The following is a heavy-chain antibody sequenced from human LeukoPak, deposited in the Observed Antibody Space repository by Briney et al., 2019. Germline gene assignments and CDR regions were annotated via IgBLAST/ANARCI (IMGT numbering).Heavy chain of an antibody. CDR2: ISGSGGST. J-gene: IGHJ4*02. V-gene: IGHV3-23*01. D-gene: IGHD3-22*01. CDR1: GFTFSSYA. Sequence: GGSLILSCAASGFTFSSYAMSWVRQAPGKGLEWVSAISGSGGSTYYADSVKGRFTISRDNSKNTLYLQMNSLRAEDTAVYYCAKVGYYYDSSGSFDYWGQGTLVTVSS. CDR3: AKVGYYYDSSGSFDY.